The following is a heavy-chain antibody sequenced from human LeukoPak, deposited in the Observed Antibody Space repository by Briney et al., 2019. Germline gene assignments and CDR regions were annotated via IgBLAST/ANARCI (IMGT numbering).Heavy chain of an antibody. CDR1: GFTSTSYS. J-gene: IGHJ4*02. CDR3: AKGGKWDVTPFDY. D-gene: IGHD1-26*01. V-gene: IGHV3-23*01. Sequence: GGSLRLSCAASGFTSTSYSMNWVRQAPGKGLEWVSTISGGGGSTYYADSVKGRFTISRDNSKNTPYLQVNSLRAEDTAVYYCAKGGKWDVTPFDYWGQGTLVTVSS. CDR2: ISGGGGST.